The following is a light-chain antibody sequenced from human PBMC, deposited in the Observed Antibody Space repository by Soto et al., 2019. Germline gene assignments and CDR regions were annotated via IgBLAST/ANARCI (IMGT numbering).Light chain of an antibody. CDR2: GAS. V-gene: IGKV3-20*01. J-gene: IGKJ2*01. CDR1: PSASSTY. CDR3: EQYGTSRYT. Sequence: ELVLPQSPAPPPLSPGETPPLSCSASPSASSTYLAWSQQKPGQAPGLLIYGASSRATGIPDRVGGSGSGTDFTLTMSRLEPEDVAVYYCEQYGTSRYTFGQGTKLEIK.